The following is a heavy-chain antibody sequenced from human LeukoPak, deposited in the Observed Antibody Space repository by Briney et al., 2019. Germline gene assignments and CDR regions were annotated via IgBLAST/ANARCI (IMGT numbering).Heavy chain of an antibody. CDR2: ISYDGSYI. V-gene: IGHV3-30*03. CDR3: AREVYSYALDALDL. CDR1: GFTFSTYG. J-gene: IGHJ3*01. D-gene: IGHD5-18*01. Sequence: PGGSLRLSCAASGFTFSTYGMHWVRQAPGKGLEWVAVISYDGSYISYADSVKGRFSISRDNSKNTLYLQMNSLRSEDTAVYYCAREVYSYALDALDLWGQGTMVTVPS.